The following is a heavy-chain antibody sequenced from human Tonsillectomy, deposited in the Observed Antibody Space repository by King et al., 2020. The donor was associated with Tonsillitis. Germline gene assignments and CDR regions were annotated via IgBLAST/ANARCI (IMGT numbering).Heavy chain of an antibody. D-gene: IGHD5-18*01. CDR2: ISYDGSNN. CDR3: AGGRVCGYSYGSYYHVMAV. J-gene: IGHJ6*02. V-gene: IGHV3-30-3*01. CDR1: GFTFSSSA. Sequence: HVQLVESGGGVVQPGRSLTLSCAASGFTFSSSAMHWVRQAPGKGLEWVAVISYDGSNNHFADSVKGRFTISRDNSKNTLYLQLNSLRVEDTAVYYCAGGRVCGYSYGSYYHVMAVWGQGPTVSVSS.